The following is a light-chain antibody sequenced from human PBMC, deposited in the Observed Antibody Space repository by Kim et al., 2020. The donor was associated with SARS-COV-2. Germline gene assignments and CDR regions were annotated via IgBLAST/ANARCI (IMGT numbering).Light chain of an antibody. V-gene: IGKV3-11*01. Sequence: SLCAGERATRAGRARQSVSTYVAWYQQRAGQAPRVLIYDASNRATGIPARFSGRGSGTDCTLTISSLQPEDFAVYYCQQRSSWPLTFGGGTKVEI. CDR3: QQRSSWPLT. CDR2: DAS. J-gene: IGKJ4*01. CDR1: QSVSTY.